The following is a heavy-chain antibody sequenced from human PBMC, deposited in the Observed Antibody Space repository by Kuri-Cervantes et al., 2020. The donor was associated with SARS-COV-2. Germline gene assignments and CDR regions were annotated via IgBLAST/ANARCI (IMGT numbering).Heavy chain of an antibody. CDR2: IYHSGST. CDR3: ARGEYSYAPDFDS. V-gene: IGHV4-38-2*01. CDR1: GYSISSGYY. D-gene: IGHD3-16*01. Sequence: GSLRLSCAVSGYSISSGYYWGWIRQPPGKGLEWIGSIYHSGSTYYNPSLKSRVTISLDRSKSQFSLNLDSVTAADTAVYYCARGEYSYAPDFDSWGQGTLVTVSS. J-gene: IGHJ4*02.